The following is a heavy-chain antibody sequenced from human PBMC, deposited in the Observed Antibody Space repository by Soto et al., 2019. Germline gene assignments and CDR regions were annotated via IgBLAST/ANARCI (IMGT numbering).Heavy chain of an antibody. J-gene: IGHJ4*02. D-gene: IGHD3-22*01. CDR1: GFTFSDYY. V-gene: IGHV3-11*06. Sequence: QVQLVESGGGLVKPGGSLRLSCAASGFTFSDYYMSWIRQAPGKGLEWVSYITSSTGFTTYADSVKGRFTISRDNAKNSLFLQMNSLRAEDTAVYYCARGEYYYDSSGYYFDYWGQGTLVTVSS. CDR2: ITSSTGFT. CDR3: ARGEYYYDSSGYYFDY.